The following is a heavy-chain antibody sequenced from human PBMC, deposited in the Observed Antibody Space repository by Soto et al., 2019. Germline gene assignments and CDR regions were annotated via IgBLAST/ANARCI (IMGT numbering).Heavy chain of an antibody. V-gene: IGHV1-46*01. J-gene: IGHJ4*02. D-gene: IGHD3-16*01. CDR1: GYTFTSYY. CDR2: INPSGGST. Sequence: QVQLVQSGAEVKKPGASVKVSCKASGYTFTSYYMHWVRQAPGQGLEWMGIINPSGGSTSYAQKFQGRVTRTRDTSTSTVYMELSSLRSEDTAVYYCARDTGPTRRITFGGVGYWGQGTLVTVSS. CDR3: ARDTGPTRRITFGGVGY.